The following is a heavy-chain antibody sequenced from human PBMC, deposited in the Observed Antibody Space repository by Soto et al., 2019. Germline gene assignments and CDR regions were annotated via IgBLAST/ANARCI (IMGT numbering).Heavy chain of an antibody. J-gene: IGHJ3*01. Sequence: PGGSLRLPWARSGCTFGDSYMSWIRQAPGKGLEWLSYISPGSKYPAYADSVKGRFTIARDNAKNSLYLQMNSLRAEDTAVYYCAIEWSXXXNAFDXXXQGXMVTVSS. D-gene: IGHD3-3*01. CDR3: AIEWSXXXNAFDX. CDR2: ISPGSKYP. CDR1: GCTFGDSY. V-gene: IGHV3-11*06.